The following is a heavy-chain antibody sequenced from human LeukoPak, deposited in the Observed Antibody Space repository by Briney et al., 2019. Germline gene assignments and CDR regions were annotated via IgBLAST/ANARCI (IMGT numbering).Heavy chain of an antibody. CDR3: ARAGGVGATDY. CDR2: INHSGST. Sequence: SETLSLTCAVYGGSFSGYYWSWIRQPPGKGLEWIGEINHSGSTNYNPPLKSRVTISVDTSKNQFSLKLSSVTAADTAVYYCARAGGVGATDYWGQGTLVTVSS. V-gene: IGHV4-34*01. CDR1: GGSFSGYY. D-gene: IGHD1-26*01. J-gene: IGHJ4*02.